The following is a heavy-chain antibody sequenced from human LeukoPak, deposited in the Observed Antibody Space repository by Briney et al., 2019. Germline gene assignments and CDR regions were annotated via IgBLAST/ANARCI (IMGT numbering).Heavy chain of an antibody. D-gene: IGHD5-24*01. Sequence: ASVKVSCKASGYTFTSYYMHWVRRAPGQGLEWMGIINPSGGSTSYAQKFQGRVTMTRDTSTSTVYMELSSLRSEDTAVYYCARDGGRDGYTYWGQGTLVTVSS. CDR2: INPSGGST. V-gene: IGHV1-46*01. J-gene: IGHJ4*02. CDR3: ARDGGRDGYTY. CDR1: GYTFTSYY.